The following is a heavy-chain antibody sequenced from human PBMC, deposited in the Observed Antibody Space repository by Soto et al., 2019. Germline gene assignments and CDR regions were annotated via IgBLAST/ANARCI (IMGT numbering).Heavy chain of an antibody. Sequence: ASVKVSCKASGYTFTSYGISWVRQAPGQGLEWMGWISAYNGNTNYAEKVWGRVTMTTDTSTSTAYMELRSLRSDDTAVYYCAREALYSSGWYYSDYWGQGTPVTVSS. CDR3: AREALYSSGWYYSDY. CDR1: GYTFTSYG. J-gene: IGHJ4*02. D-gene: IGHD6-13*01. CDR2: ISAYNGNT. V-gene: IGHV1-18*01.